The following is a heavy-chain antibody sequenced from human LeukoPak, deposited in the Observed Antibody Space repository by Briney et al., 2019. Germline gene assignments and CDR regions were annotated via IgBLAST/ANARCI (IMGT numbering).Heavy chain of an antibody. CDR1: GGSFSGYY. V-gene: IGHV4-34*01. CDR3: AREGDGYNSLFDY. D-gene: IGHD5-24*01. CDR2: INHSGST. Sequence: SETLSLTCAVYGGSFSGYYWSWIRQPPGKGLEWIGEINHSGSTNYNPSLKSQHPLTVDPSKNQFSKKLSSVTAEDTAVYYCAREGDGYNSLFDYRGQGTLVTVSS. J-gene: IGHJ4*02.